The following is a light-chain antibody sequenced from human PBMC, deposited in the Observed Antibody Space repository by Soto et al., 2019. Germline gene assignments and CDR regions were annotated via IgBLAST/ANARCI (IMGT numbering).Light chain of an antibody. Sequence: QSALTQPASVSGSPGQSITISCTGTSSDVGAYYSVSWYQHHPGKAPKLIIYGVTNRPSGVSNRFSGSKSGNTDSLTISGLQAEDEADYHCSSYTSGSSHYVFGTGTKVTVL. CDR1: SSDVGAYYS. J-gene: IGLJ1*01. CDR3: SSYTSGSSHYV. CDR2: GVT. V-gene: IGLV2-14*01.